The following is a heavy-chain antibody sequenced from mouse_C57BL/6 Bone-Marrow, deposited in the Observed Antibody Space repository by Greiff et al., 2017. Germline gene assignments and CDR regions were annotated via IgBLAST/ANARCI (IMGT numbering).Heavy chain of an antibody. J-gene: IGHJ4*01. CDR2: ISYDGSN. CDR1: GYSITSGYY. V-gene: IGHV3-6*01. CDR3: VSHAMDY. Sequence: EVQVVESGPGLVKPSQSLSLTCSVTGYSITSGYYWNWIRQFPGNKLEWMGYISYDGSNNYNPSLKNRISITRDTSKNQFFLKLNSVTTEDTATYYCVSHAMDYWGQGTSVTVSS.